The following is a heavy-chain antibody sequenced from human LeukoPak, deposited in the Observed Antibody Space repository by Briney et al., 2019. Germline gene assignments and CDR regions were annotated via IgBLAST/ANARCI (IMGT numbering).Heavy chain of an antibody. Sequence: GGSLRLSCAASGFTFSSYAMHWVRQAPGKRLEWVAVISYDGSNKYYADSVKGRFTISRDNSKNTLYLQMNSLRAEDTAVYYCARVALRGIAAAPADYWGQGTLVTVSS. D-gene: IGHD6-13*01. CDR3: ARVALRGIAAAPADY. CDR1: GFTFSSYA. CDR2: ISYDGSNK. J-gene: IGHJ4*02. V-gene: IGHV3-30-3*01.